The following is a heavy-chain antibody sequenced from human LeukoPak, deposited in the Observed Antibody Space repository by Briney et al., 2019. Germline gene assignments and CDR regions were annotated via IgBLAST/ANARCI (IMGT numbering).Heavy chain of an antibody. CDR3: VSGPAGY. CDR1: GGSISSYY. J-gene: IGHJ4*02. D-gene: IGHD2-15*01. V-gene: IGHV4-59*12. Sequence: SETLSLTCTVSGGSISSYYWSWIRQPPGKGLEWIGYIYYSGSTNYNPSLKSRVTISVDKSKNQFSLKLSSVTATDTAVYYCVSGPAGYWGQGTLVTVSS. CDR2: IYYSGST.